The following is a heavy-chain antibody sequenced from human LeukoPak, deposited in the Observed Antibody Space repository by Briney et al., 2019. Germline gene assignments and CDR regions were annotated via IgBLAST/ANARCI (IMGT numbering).Heavy chain of an antibody. J-gene: IGHJ6*03. Sequence: GASVKVSCKASGGTFNSYAISWVRQAPGQGLECMGGIIPMFETANYAQKFQGRVTITADEFTTTVYMELSSLRSEDTAVYYCARGIRYYDILTGHVKGHDNSYYYYMDVWGQGTAVTISS. CDR2: IIPMFETA. D-gene: IGHD3-9*01. CDR3: ARGIRYYDILTGHVKGHDNSYYYYMDV. CDR1: GGTFNSYA. V-gene: IGHV1-69*13.